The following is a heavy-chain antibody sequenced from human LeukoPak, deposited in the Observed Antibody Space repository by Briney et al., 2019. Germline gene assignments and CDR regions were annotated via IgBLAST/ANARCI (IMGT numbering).Heavy chain of an antibody. V-gene: IGHV1-2*02. CDR1: GYTFTGYF. J-gene: IGHJ4*02. CDR2: INPNSGGT. D-gene: IGHD5-24*01. Sequence: GASVKVSCKASGYTFTGYFIHWVRQAPGQGLEWMGWINPNSGGTNYAQKFQGRVTMTTDTSISTAYMELTGLRSDDTAVYYCARDLRAWLQSFGSFIWGQGTLVTVSS. CDR3: ARDLRAWLQSFGSFI.